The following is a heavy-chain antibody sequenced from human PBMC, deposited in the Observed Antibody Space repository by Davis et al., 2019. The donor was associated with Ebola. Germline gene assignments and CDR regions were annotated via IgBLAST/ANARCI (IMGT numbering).Heavy chain of an antibody. V-gene: IGHV3-30*02. J-gene: IGHJ6*02. CDR2: IRYDGSSD. D-gene: IGHD3-22*01. CDR1: GFTFSSYC. Sequence: GESLKIFCAASGFTFSSYCMHWVRQAPGKGLGWVAFIRYDGSSDYYADSVKARFAISRDVSKTTLYLPMNSLRTEDTAVYYCAKDDDSWSHPYYYNHGIDVWGQGTTVTVSS. CDR3: AKDDDSWSHPYYYNHGIDV.